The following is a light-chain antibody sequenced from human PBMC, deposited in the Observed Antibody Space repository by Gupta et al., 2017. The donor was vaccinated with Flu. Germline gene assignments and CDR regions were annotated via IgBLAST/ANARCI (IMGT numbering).Light chain of an antibody. CDR1: IARNS. V-gene: IGLV6-57*01. Sequence: IARNSVPRYQQRPAGPAAAVIYEDRHRAPAVTDGFSGSIDSSNNSASLTTSGLTTEDAAYYYCQWYDTNNLRWVFGGGTKVTVL. CDR2: EDR. J-gene: IGLJ3*02. CDR3: QWYDTNNLRWV.